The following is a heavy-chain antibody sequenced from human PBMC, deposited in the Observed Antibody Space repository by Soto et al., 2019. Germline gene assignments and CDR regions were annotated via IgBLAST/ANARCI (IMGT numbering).Heavy chain of an antibody. J-gene: IGHJ4*02. D-gene: IGHD6-6*01. CDR3: AGHPYSSSLLNY. V-gene: IGHV1-3*01. Sequence: ASVKVSCKASGYTFTNYGIHWVRQAPGQRLEWMGWINAGNGNTKYSQRFQGRVTITRDTSASTAYMELSSLRSEDTAVYYCAGHPYSSSLLNYWGQGTLVTVSS. CDR2: INAGNGNT. CDR1: GYTFTNYG.